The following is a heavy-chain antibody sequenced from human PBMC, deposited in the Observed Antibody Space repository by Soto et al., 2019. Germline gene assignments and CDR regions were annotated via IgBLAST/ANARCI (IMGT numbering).Heavy chain of an antibody. V-gene: IGHV1-69*13. CDR2: IIPIFGTA. CDR1: GGTFSSYA. J-gene: IGHJ6*02. CDR3: ATGGNEHGYYYYGMDV. D-gene: IGHD1-1*01. Sequence: SVKVSCKASGGTFSSYAISWVRQAPGQGLEWMGGIIPIFGTANYAQKFQGRVTITADESTSTAYMELSSLRSEDTAVYYCATGGNEHGYYYYGMDVWGQGTTVTVSS.